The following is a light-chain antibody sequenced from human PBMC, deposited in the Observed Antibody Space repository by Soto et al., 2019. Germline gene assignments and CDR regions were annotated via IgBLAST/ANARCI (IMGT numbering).Light chain of an antibody. J-gene: IGLJ1*01. CDR2: EVT. CDR3: CSYTISSTYV. CDR1: TTDVGLSNY. Sequence: QSVLTQPASVSGSPGQSITLSCTSSTTDVGLSNYISWYRQYPGKAPDLLIYEVTRRPAGVSLRFSGSASGNSASLTISGLQTEDEADYFCCSYTISSTYVFGTGTSSPS. V-gene: IGLV2-14*01.